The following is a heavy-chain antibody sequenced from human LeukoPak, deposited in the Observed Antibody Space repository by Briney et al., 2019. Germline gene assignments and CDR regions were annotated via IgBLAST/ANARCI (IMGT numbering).Heavy chain of an antibody. CDR3: ASTRGLRFLEWFPENFDY. V-gene: IGHV4-59*06. Sequence: PSETLSLTCTVSGGSISNYYWSWIRQHPGKGLEWIGYIYYSGSTYYNPSLKSRVTISVDTSKNQFSLKLSSVTAADTAVYYCASTRGLRFLEWFPENFDYWGQGTLVTVSS. CDR2: IYYSGST. D-gene: IGHD3-3*01. J-gene: IGHJ4*02. CDR1: GGSISNYY.